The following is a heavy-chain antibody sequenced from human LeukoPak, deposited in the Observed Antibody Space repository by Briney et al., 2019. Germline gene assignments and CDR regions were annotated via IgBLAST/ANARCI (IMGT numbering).Heavy chain of an antibody. V-gene: IGHV3-7*03. CDR3: ARWDGHGYYFDD. J-gene: IGHJ4*02. CDR2: IHLAGSEK. CDR1: GFNVSNYW. Sequence: GGTLRLSCAASGFNVSNYWMSWLRQAPGKGLEWVANIHLAGSEKYHVDSVKGRFNISRDNAKNLLYLHMNSLRVEDTAVYYCARWDGHGYYFDDGGQGTLVTVSS. D-gene: IGHD1-26*01.